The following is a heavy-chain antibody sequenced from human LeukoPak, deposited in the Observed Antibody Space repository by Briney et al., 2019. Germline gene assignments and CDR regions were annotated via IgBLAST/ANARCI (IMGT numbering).Heavy chain of an antibody. J-gene: IGHJ4*02. Sequence: LETLSLTCTVSGGSISSISYYWGWIRQPPGKGLEWIGSIYYSGSTYYNPSLKSRITISVDTSKNQFSLKLSSVTAADTAVYYCARRVSDPLKVDYWGQGTLVTVSS. CDR3: ARRVSDPLKVDY. D-gene: IGHD3-22*01. CDR2: IYYSGST. CDR1: GGSISSISYY. V-gene: IGHV4-39*01.